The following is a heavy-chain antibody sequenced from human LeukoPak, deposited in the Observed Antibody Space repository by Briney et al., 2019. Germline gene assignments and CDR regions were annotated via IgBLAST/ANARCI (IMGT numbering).Heavy chain of an antibody. V-gene: IGHV4-61*02. Sequence: PSQTLSLTCTVSGGSISSGSYYWSWIRQPAGKGLEWIGRIYTSGSTNYNPSLKSRVTISVDTSKNQFSLKLSSVTAADTAVYYCARVAAERITMVRGVPTLYYYYMDVWGKGTTVTISS. J-gene: IGHJ6*03. CDR2: IYTSGST. CDR3: ARVAAERITMVRGVPTLYYYYMDV. D-gene: IGHD3-10*01. CDR1: GGSISSGSYY.